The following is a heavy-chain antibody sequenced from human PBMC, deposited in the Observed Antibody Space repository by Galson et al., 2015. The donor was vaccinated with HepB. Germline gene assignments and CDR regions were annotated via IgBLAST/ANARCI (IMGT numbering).Heavy chain of an antibody. CDR1: GYNFTSYY. V-gene: IGHV1-46*01. J-gene: IGHJ4*02. D-gene: IGHD2-2*01. CDR3: ARYSSTMAFDY. CDR2: INPSGDSA. Sequence: SVKVSCKASGYNFTSYYMFWVRQAPGQGLEWMGLINPSGDSATYSQKFQGTVTMTRDTSTSTVYMELSSLRSEDTAVYYCARYSSTMAFDYWGQGTLVTVSS.